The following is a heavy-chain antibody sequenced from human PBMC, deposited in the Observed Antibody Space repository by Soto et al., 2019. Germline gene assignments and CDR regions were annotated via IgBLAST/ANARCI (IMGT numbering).Heavy chain of an antibody. CDR2: ISGSGGST. D-gene: IGHD4-17*01. J-gene: IGHJ4*02. V-gene: IGHV3-23*01. CDR1: GFTFSSYA. Sequence: EVQLLESGGGWVQPGGSLRLSCAASGFTFSSYAMSWVRQAPGKGLEWVSAISGSGGSTYYADSVKGRFTISRDNSKNTLYLQMNSLRAEDTAVYYCAKVRADDYGGNWWGQGTLVTVSS. CDR3: AKVRADDYGGNW.